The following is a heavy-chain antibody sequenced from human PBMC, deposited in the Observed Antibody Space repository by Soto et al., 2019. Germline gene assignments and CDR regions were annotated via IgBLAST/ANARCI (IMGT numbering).Heavy chain of an antibody. Sequence: SETLSLTCTVSGGSISSYYWSWIRQPPGKGLEWIGYIYYSGSTNYNPSLKSRVTISVDTSKNQFSLKLSSVTAADTAVYYCARDLWGIAAAGQHWFDPWGQGTLVTVSS. CDR3: ARDLWGIAAAGQHWFDP. CDR2: IYYSGST. V-gene: IGHV4-59*01. J-gene: IGHJ5*02. D-gene: IGHD6-13*01. CDR1: GGSISSYY.